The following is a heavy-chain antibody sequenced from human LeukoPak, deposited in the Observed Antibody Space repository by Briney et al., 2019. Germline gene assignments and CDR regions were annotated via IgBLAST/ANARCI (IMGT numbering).Heavy chain of an antibody. CDR1: GFTFSNLA. Sequence: GGSLRLSCVASGFTFSNLAMGWVRQASGKGLEWVSVISDSGGTTYYADSVKGRFTISRDNSRNTLYLQMNSLRVDDTAVYYCAKVLSGSQDYWGQGTLVTVFS. CDR2: ISDSGGTT. V-gene: IGHV3-23*01. D-gene: IGHD1-26*01. CDR3: AKVLSGSQDY. J-gene: IGHJ4*02.